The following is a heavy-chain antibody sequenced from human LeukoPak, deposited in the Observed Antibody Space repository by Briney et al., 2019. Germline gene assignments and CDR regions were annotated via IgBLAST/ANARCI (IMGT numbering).Heavy chain of an antibody. CDR1: GGTFSSYA. V-gene: IGHV1-69*04. CDR2: IIPILGIA. CDR3: ARDLRGDYGDY. Sequence: GASVKVSCKASGGTFSSYAISWVRQAPGQGLEWMGRIIPILGIANYAQKFQGRVTITADKSTSTGYMELSSLRSEDTAVYYCARDLRGDYGDYWGQGTLVTVSS. J-gene: IGHJ4*02.